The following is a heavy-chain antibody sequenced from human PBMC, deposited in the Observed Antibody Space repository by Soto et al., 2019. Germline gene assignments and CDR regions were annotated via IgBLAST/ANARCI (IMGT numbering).Heavy chain of an antibody. CDR2: IYPGDSDT. Sequence: GEFQKIPCKVSGYSCTNLWGGWVRQMTGKGLEWMGIIYPGDSDTRYSPSFQGQVTISADKSISTAYLQWSSLKASDTAMYYCARQDPPGGNSALGYWGQGTLVTVSS. D-gene: IGHD2-21*02. V-gene: IGHV5-51*01. CDR1: GYSCTNLW. J-gene: IGHJ4*02. CDR3: ARQDPPGGNSALGY.